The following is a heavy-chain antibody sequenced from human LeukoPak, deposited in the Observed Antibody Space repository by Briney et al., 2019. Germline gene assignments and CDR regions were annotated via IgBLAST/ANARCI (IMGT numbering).Heavy chain of an antibody. D-gene: IGHD3-9*01. J-gene: IGHJ5*02. CDR3: ARHGSGRRLRYFDWLSPSKPQKTINWFDP. Sequence: SETLSLTCTVSGGSISSSSYYWGWIRQPPGKGLEWIGSIYYSGSTYYNPSLKSRVTISVDTSKNQFSLKLSSVTAADTAVYYCARHGSGRRLRYFDWLSPSKPQKTINWFDPWGQGTLVTVSS. CDR2: IYYSGST. V-gene: IGHV4-39*01. CDR1: GGSISSSSYY.